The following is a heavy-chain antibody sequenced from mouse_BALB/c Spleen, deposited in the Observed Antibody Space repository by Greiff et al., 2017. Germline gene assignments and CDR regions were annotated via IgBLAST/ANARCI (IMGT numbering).Heavy chain of an antibody. CDR1: GFTFSSYW. J-gene: IGHJ1*01. Sequence: EVKLEESGGGLVQPGGSMKLSCVASGFTFSSYWMSWVRQSPEKGLEWVAEIRLKSDNYATHYAESVKGKFTISRDDSKSRLYLQMNSLRAEDTGIYYCTRGLSYWYFDVWGAGTTVTVSS. CDR2: IRLKSDNYAT. CDR3: TRGLSYWYFDV. V-gene: IGHV6-6*02.